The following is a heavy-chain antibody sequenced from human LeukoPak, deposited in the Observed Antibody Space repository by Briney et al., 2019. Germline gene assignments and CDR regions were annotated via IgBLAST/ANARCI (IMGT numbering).Heavy chain of an antibody. D-gene: IGHD1-26*01. V-gene: IGHV3-21*04. Sequence: PGGSLRLSCAASGFTFSSYSMNWVRQAPGKGLEWVSSISSSSSYIYYADSVKGRFTISRDNAKNSLYLQMNSLRAEDTAVYYCAKEVIVGVSFDCWGQGTLVTVSS. CDR2: ISSSSSYI. CDR1: GFTFSSYS. CDR3: AKEVIVGVSFDC. J-gene: IGHJ4*02.